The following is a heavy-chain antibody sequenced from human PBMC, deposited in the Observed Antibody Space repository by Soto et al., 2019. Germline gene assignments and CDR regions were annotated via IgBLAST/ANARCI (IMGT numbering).Heavy chain of an antibody. CDR1: GGSFSGYY. CDR3: ARGSRRLYSNRSGLFDY. D-gene: IGHD3-10*01. V-gene: IGHV4-34*01. CDR2: INHSGST. J-gene: IGHJ4*02. Sequence: QVQLQQWGAGLLKPSETLSLTCAVYGGSFSGYYWSWIRQPPGKGLEWIGEINHSGSTNYNPSLKSRVTISVDTSKNQFSLKLSSVTAADTAVYYCARGSRRLYSNRSGLFDYWGQVTLVTVSS.